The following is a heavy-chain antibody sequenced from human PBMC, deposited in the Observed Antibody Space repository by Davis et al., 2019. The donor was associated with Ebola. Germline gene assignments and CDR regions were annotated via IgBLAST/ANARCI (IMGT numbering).Heavy chain of an antibody. J-gene: IGHJ5*02. D-gene: IGHD3-16*01. Sequence: LRPSFTVSGSPISSYYWSWIPHSPRKGLERPGYIYYSGSTNYTPSLKSRVTISVDTSKNQFSLKLSSVTAAGTAVYYGARGGRTYNWFDPWGQGTLVTVSS. V-gene: IGHV4-59*12. CDR1: GSPISSYY. CDR3: ARGGRTYNWFDP. CDR2: IYYSGST.